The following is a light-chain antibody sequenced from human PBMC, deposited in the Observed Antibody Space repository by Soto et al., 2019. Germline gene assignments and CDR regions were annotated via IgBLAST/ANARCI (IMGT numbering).Light chain of an antibody. CDR1: QGINSW. V-gene: IGKV1D-16*01. J-gene: IGKJ4*01. Sequence: DVQMTQSPSSLSASVGDRVTITCRASQGINSWLAWYQQKPEKAPKSLINAASSLQTGVPSRFSGSGSGTDFTLTISNLQPEDSATYYCQQYNIYPLTFGGGTKVEIK. CDR2: AAS. CDR3: QQYNIYPLT.